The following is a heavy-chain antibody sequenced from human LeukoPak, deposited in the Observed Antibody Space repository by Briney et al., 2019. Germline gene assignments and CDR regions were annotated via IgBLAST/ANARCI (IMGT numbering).Heavy chain of an antibody. Sequence: GASVKVSCKASGYTFTNYAISWVRQAPGQGLEWMGWISAYNGNTKYTQKFQGRVTMTRDTSTSTAYMELRSLRSDDTAVYYCARVLATVTYDAFDIWGQGTMVTVSS. D-gene: IGHD4-17*01. CDR1: GYTFTNYA. CDR2: ISAYNGNT. V-gene: IGHV1-18*01. CDR3: ARVLATVTYDAFDI. J-gene: IGHJ3*02.